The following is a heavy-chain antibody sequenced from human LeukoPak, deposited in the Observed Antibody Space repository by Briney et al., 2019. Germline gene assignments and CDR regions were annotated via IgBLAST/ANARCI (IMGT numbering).Heavy chain of an antibody. CDR2: ICYSGST. D-gene: IGHD6-6*01. CDR1: GGSISSSSYY. J-gene: IGHJ3*02. Sequence: SETLSLTCTVSGGSISSSSYYWGWIRQPPGKGLEWIGSICYSGSTYYNPSLKSRVTISVDTSKNQFSLKLSSVTAADTAVYYCARRRAAHAAFDIWGQGTMVTVSS. V-gene: IGHV4-39*01. CDR3: ARRRAAHAAFDI.